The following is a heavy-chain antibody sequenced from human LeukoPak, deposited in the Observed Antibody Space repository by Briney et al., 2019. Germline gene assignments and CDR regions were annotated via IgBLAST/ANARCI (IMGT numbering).Heavy chain of an antibody. J-gene: IGHJ6*02. V-gene: IGHV4-59*02. Sequence: PSETLSLTCTVSGGSVSGYSWSWVRQPPGKGLEWIGNIFYSGYTDYNPSLKSRVTISVDTSKGQFSLNLRSVTAADTAVYYCARGRIAKIVVVHSFSYGMDVWGQGTTVAVSS. D-gene: IGHD3-22*01. CDR1: GGSVSGYS. CDR2: IFYSGYT. CDR3: ARGRIAKIVVVHSFSYGMDV.